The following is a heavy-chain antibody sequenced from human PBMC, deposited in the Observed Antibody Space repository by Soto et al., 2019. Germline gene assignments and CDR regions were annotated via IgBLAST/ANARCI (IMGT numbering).Heavy chain of an antibody. J-gene: IGHJ5*02. D-gene: IGHD6-6*01. V-gene: IGHV4-59*01. Sequence: SETLSLTCTVSGGSISSYYWSWIRQPPGKGLEWIGYIYYSGSTNYNPSLKSRVTISVDTSKNQFSLKLSSVTAADTAVYYCARSAGGSSSLRWFDPWGQGTLVTVS. CDR1: GGSISSYY. CDR2: IYYSGST. CDR3: ARSAGGSSSLRWFDP.